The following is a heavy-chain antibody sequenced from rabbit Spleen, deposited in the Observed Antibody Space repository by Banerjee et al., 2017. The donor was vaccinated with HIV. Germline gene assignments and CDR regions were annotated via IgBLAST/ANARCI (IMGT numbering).Heavy chain of an antibody. CDR1: GFSFSSSDY. CDR2: IAGSSSGFT. Sequence: QSLEESGGGLVQPEGSLALTCKASGFSFSSSDYICWVRQAPGKGLEWISCIAGSSSGFTYSATWAKGRFTISKTSSTTVTLQMTSLTAADTATYFCARDGAGSSYFNLWGPGTLVTVS. D-gene: IGHD8-1*01. CDR3: ARDGAGSSYFNL. V-gene: IGHV1S40*01. J-gene: IGHJ4*01.